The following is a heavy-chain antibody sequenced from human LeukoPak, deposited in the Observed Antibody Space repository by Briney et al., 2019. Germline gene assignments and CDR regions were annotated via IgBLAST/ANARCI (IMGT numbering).Heavy chain of an antibody. V-gene: IGHV1-2*02. J-gene: IGHJ4*02. Sequence: GASVNVSCKASEYTFTGYYMHWVRQAPGQGLEWMGWINPHSGGTNYAQKFQGRVTMTRDTSISTAYMELSRLRSDDTAVYYCARGYYDSSGYYYSHFDYWGQGTLVTVSS. CDR1: EYTFTGYY. CDR2: INPHSGGT. CDR3: ARGYYDSSGYYYSHFDY. D-gene: IGHD3-22*01.